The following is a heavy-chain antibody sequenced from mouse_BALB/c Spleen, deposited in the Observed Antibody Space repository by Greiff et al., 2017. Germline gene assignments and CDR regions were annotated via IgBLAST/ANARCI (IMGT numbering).Heavy chain of an antibody. V-gene: IGHV14-1*02. CDR1: GFNINDYY. CDR3: ARGASHYAMDY. Sequence: VQLQQSGAELVRPGALVKLSCKASGFNINDYYMHWVKQRPEQGLEWIGWIDPENGNTIYDPKFQGKASITADTSSNTAYLQLSSLTSEDTAVYYCARGASHYAMDYWGQGTSVTVSS. J-gene: IGHJ4*01. CDR2: IDPENGNT.